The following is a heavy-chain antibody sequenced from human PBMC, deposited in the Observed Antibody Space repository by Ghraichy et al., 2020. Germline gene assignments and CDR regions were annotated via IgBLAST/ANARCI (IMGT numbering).Heavy chain of an antibody. D-gene: IGHD3-10*01. CDR1: GGSISSYY. J-gene: IGHJ4*02. CDR3: ARVSRGSFDY. Sequence: SQTLSLTCTVSGGSISSYYWSWIRQPPGKGLEWIGYIYYSGSTNYNPSLKSRVTISVDTSKNQFSLKLSSVTAADTAVYYCARVSRGSFDYWGQGTLVTVSS. V-gene: IGHV4-59*01. CDR2: IYYSGST.